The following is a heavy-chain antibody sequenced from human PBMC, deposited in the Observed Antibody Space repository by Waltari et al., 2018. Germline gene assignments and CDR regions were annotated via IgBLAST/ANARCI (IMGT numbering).Heavy chain of an antibody. CDR3: ARGPYAADY. CDR1: GGSISSYY. D-gene: IGHD2-2*01. CDR2: IYYSGST. Sequence: QVQLQESGPGLVKPSETLSLTCTVSGGSISSYYWSWIRQPPGKGLEWIGYIYYSGSTNYNPSLKSRVTISVDTSKNQFSLKLSSVTAADMAVYYCARGPYAADYWGQGTLVTVSS. V-gene: IGHV4-59*01. J-gene: IGHJ4*02.